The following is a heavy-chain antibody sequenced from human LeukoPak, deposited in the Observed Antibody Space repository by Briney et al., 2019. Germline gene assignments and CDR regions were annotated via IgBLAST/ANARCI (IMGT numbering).Heavy chain of an antibody. D-gene: IGHD3-22*01. J-gene: IGHJ4*02. Sequence: PSETLSLTCTVSGGSISSGGYYWSWIRQHPGKGLEWIGYIYYSGSTDYNPSLKSRVTISVDTSKNQFSLKLSSVTAADTAVYYCARGLNSSGYYCGYFDYWGQGTLVTVSS. CDR2: IYYSGST. V-gene: IGHV4-31*03. CDR3: ARGLNSSGYYCGYFDY. CDR1: GGSISSGGYY.